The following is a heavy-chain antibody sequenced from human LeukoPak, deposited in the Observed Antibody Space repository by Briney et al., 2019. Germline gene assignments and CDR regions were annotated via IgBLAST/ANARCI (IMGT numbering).Heavy chain of an antibody. D-gene: IGHD3-10*01. CDR1: GFTFSSYE. J-gene: IGHJ3*02. CDR2: IGNSGFSM. Sequence: GGSLRLSCAASGFTFSSYEMNWVRQAPGKGLEWLSYIGNSGFSMYYADSVKGRFTISRDNAKNSLYLQMNSLRAEDTAVYYCAREQNVAMVRGVDDAFDIWGQGTMVTVSS. V-gene: IGHV3-48*03. CDR3: AREQNVAMVRGVDDAFDI.